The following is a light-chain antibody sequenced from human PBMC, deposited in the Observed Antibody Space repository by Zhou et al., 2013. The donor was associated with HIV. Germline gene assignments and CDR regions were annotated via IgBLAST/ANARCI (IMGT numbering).Light chain of an antibody. CDR3: QHLNRYVSIT. CDR2: AAS. CDR1: QDISSY. Sequence: DIQLTQAPSSLSASVGERVTITCRASQDISSYLAWYQQKAGEAPKLLISAASTLQSGVPSRFSGSGSGTDFTLTISSLQPEDFATYYCQHLNRYVSITFGQGT. J-gene: IGKJ5*01. V-gene: IGKV1-9*01.